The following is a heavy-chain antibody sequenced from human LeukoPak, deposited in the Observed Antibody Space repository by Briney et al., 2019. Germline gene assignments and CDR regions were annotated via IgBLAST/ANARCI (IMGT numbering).Heavy chain of an antibody. CDR2: ISWNSGSI. D-gene: IGHD6-6*01. Sequence: GRSLRLSCAASGFTFDDYAMHWVRQAPGKGLEWVSGISWNSGSIGYADSVKGRFTISRDNAKNSLYLQMNSLRAEDMALYYCAKAFEYSSSSSGDAFDIWGQGTMVTVSS. CDR3: AKAFEYSSSSSGDAFDI. CDR1: GFTFDDYA. V-gene: IGHV3-9*03. J-gene: IGHJ3*02.